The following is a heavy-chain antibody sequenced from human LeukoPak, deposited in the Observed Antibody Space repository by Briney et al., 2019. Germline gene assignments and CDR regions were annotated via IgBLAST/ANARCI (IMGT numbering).Heavy chain of an antibody. CDR1: GFTFTSYY. V-gene: IGHV1-46*01. CDR2: INPSGSST. J-gene: IGHJ4*02. CDR3: ARDQEGFDY. Sequence: GASVKVSCKTSGFTFTSYYMHWVRQAPGQGLEWMGIINPSGSSTSCAQKFQDRVTVTRDTSTSTVHMELSGLRSEDTAVYYCARDQEGFDYWGQGTLVTVSS.